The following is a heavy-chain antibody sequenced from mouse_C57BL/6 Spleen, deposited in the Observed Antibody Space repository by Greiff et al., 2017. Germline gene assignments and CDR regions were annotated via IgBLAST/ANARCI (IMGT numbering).Heavy chain of an antibody. V-gene: IGHV5-4*03. CDR2: ISDGGSYT. Sequence: DVMLVESGGGLVKPGGSLKLSCAASGFTFSSYAMSWVRQTPEKRLEWVATISDGGSYTYYPDNVKGRFTISRDNAKNNLYLQMSHLKSEDTAMYYCASGQPTWFAYWGQGTLVTVSA. J-gene: IGHJ3*01. CDR1: GFTFSSYA. CDR3: ASGQPTWFAY.